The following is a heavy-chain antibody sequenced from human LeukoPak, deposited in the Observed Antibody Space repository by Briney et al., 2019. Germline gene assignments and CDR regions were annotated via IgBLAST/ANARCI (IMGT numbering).Heavy chain of an antibody. Sequence: ASVKVSCKASGYTFTGYYMHWVRQAPGQGLEWMGWINPNSGGTNYAQKFQGRVTMTRDTSISTAYMELSSLRSEDTAVYYCAHCARPSSGSYWSYYMDVWGKGTTVTVSS. J-gene: IGHJ6*03. D-gene: IGHD1-26*01. CDR2: INPNSGGT. CDR3: AHCARPSSGSYWSYYMDV. CDR1: GYTFTGYY. V-gene: IGHV1-2*02.